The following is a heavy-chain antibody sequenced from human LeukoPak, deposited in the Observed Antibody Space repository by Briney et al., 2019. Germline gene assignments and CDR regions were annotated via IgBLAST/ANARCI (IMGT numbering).Heavy chain of an antibody. J-gene: IGHJ3*02. CDR3: AREFCSGGRCSDAFDI. CDR2: ISGSGGST. CDR1: GFRFSDYY. D-gene: IGHD2-15*01. Sequence: GGSLRLSCAASGFRFSDYYMSWIRQAPGKGLEWVSGISGSGGSTYYADSVKGRFTLSRDNAKNSLYLQMNSLRAEDTAVYYCAREFCSGGRCSDAFDIWGQGTMVTVSS. V-gene: IGHV3-11*04.